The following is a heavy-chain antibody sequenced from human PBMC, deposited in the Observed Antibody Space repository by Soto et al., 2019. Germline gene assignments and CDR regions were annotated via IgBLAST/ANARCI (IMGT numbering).Heavy chain of an antibody. CDR3: AKDKGASPPLDY. J-gene: IGHJ4*02. D-gene: IGHD1-26*01. CDR2: ISYDGSNK. CDR1: GFTFSSYG. Sequence: PGGSLRLSCAASGFTFSSYGMHWVRQAPGKGLEWVAVISYDGSNKYYADSVKGRFTISRDNSKNTLYLQMNSLGAEDTAVYYCAKDKGASPPLDYWGQGTLVTVSS. V-gene: IGHV3-30*18.